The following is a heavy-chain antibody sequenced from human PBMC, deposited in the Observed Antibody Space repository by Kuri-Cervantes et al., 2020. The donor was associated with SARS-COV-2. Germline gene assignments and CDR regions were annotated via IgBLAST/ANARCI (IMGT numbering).Heavy chain of an antibody. V-gene: IGHV4-30-2*01. Sequence: SETLSLTCAVSGDSISNGGYSWIWIRQPPGKGLEYIGYIFHSGTAYYNPSLKSRVAMSADRSKNQFSLNLRSVTAADTAVYYCARATLTMNFDYWGPGALVTVSS. D-gene: IGHD3-3*01. CDR2: IFHSGTA. CDR3: ARATLTMNFDY. J-gene: IGHJ4*02. CDR1: GDSISNGGYS.